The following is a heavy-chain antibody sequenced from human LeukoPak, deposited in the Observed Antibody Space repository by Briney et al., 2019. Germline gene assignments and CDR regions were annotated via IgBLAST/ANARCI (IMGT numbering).Heavy chain of an antibody. CDR1: GGSISSYY. J-gene: IGHJ6*02. V-gene: IGHV4-4*07. Sequence: PSETLSLTCTVSGGSISSYYWSWIRQPAGKGLEWIGRIYTSGSTNYNPSLKSRVTMSVDTSKNQFPLKLSSVTAADTAVYYCARGPYYCDSSGYREEYYYGMDVWGQGTTVTVFS. CDR2: IYTSGST. CDR3: ARGPYYCDSSGYREEYYYGMDV. D-gene: IGHD3-22*01.